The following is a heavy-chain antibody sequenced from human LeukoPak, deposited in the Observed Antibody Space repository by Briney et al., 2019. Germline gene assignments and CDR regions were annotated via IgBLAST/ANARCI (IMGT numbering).Heavy chain of an antibody. Sequence: GGSLRLSCAASGFTFSNFAMSWVRQAPGKGLEWVSAITGSGGGTYYADSVKGRFTISRDLSKNTLCLQMNSLRAEDTAVYYCARDLGESTDYWGQGTLVTVSS. J-gene: IGHJ4*02. V-gene: IGHV3-23*01. CDR2: ITGSGGGT. CDR1: GFTFSNFA. CDR3: ARDLGESTDY. D-gene: IGHD4-17*01.